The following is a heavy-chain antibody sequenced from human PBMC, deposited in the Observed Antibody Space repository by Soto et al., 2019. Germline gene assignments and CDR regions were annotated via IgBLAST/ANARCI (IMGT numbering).Heavy chain of an antibody. CDR3: ANDQGVTGKPNDY. J-gene: IGHJ4*02. D-gene: IGHD2-21*02. Sequence: EVQLLESGGGLVQPGGSLRLSCAASGFTFSSYAMSWVRQAPGKGLEWVSGISGSGGSTYYADSVKGRFTISRDNSKNTLYLQMNSLRAEDTAVYYCANDQGVTGKPNDYWGQGTLVTVSS. V-gene: IGHV3-23*01. CDR1: GFTFSSYA. CDR2: ISGSGGST.